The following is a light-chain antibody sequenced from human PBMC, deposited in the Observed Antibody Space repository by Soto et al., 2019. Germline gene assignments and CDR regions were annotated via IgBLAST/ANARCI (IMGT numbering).Light chain of an antibody. CDR3: ATWDGSLPGEV. CDR1: SSNIGNNY. V-gene: IGLV1-51*01. CDR2: DNN. Sequence: QSVLTQSPSVSAAPGQKVTISCSGSSSNIGNNYVSWYQQLPGTAPKLLMYDNNKRPSGIPDRFSGSKSGTSGTLDITGLQTGDEADYYCATWDGSLPGEVFGGGTKLTVL. J-gene: IGLJ2*01.